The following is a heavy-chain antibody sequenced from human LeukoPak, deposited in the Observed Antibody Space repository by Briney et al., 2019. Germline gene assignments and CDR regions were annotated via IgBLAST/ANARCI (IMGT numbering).Heavy chain of an antibody. CDR3: AKSPKTGFLFDY. D-gene: IGHD1-1*01. CDR1: GFTVSTNY. J-gene: IGHJ4*02. V-gene: IGHV3-66*01. Sequence: GGSLRLSCAASGFTVSTNYMSWGRQAPGKGLEWVSVIYGGVKTVSEDSVQGRITISRDNSENPLYLQMNSLRAEDTAVYYCAKSPKTGFLFDYWGKGTLVTVSS. CDR2: IYGGVKT.